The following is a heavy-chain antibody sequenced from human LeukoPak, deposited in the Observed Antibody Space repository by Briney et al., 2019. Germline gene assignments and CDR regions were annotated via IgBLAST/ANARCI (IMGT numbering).Heavy chain of an antibody. CDR1: GGSISSGSYY. D-gene: IGHD3-16*01. CDR2: INHSGST. CDR3: ARGRVDIMDFDY. Sequence: SETLSLTCTVSGGSISSGSYYWSWIRQPPGKGLEWIGEINHSGSTNYNPSLKSRVTISVDTSKNQFSLKLSSVTAADTAVYYCARGRVDIMDFDYWGQGTLVTVSS. J-gene: IGHJ4*02. V-gene: IGHV4-39*07.